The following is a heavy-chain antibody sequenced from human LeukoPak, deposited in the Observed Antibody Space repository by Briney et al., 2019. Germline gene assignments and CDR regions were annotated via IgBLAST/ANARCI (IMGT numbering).Heavy chain of an antibody. Sequence: PGESLKISCKGSGYSFTSYWIGWVRQMPGKGLEWMGIIYPGDSDTRYSPSFQGQVTISADKSISTAYLQWSSLKASDTAMYYCPRHRDYYDSSGYYFAYWGQGTLVTVSS. J-gene: IGHJ4*02. CDR1: GYSFTSYW. D-gene: IGHD3-22*01. CDR3: PRHRDYYDSSGYYFAY. V-gene: IGHV5-51*01. CDR2: IYPGDSDT.